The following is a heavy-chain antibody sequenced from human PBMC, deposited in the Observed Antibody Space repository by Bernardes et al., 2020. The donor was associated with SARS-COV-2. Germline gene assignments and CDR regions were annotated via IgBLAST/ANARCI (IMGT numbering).Heavy chain of an antibody. CDR3: ARDRYGANDY. J-gene: IGHJ4*02. Sequence: GSLRLSCAASGFTFSDYWLHWVRQAPGKGLEWVSRINNDGTTTPCADSVKGRFTISRDNSKNTLYLQMNSLRAEDTAVYFCARDRYGANDYWGQGTLVTVSS. D-gene: IGHD4-17*01. V-gene: IGHV3-74*01. CDR1: GFTFSDYW. CDR2: INNDGTTT.